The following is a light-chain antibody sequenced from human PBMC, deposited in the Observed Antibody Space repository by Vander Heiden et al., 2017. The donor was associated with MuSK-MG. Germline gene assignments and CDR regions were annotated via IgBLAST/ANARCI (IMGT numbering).Light chain of an antibody. Sequence: DIQMTQSPSSLSASVGDRVTITCRASQSISSYLNWYQQKPGKAPKLLIYAASSFQSRVPSRFTGSGSGTDFTLTISRLQPEDFATYYCLQSDSTPLTFGHGTRMEIK. CDR3: LQSDSTPLT. V-gene: IGKV1-39*01. CDR1: QSISSY. CDR2: AAS. J-gene: IGKJ5*01.